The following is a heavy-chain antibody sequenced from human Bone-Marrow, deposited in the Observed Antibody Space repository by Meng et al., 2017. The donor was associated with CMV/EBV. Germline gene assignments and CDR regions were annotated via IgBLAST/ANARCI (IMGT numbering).Heavy chain of an antibody. V-gene: IGHV4-59*01. CDR1: GGSISSYY. CDR3: ARDAYCGGDCSYYGMDV. J-gene: IGHJ6*02. Sequence: GSLRLSCTVSGGSISSYYWSWIRQPPGKGLEWIGYIYYSGSTNYNPSLKSRVTISVDTSKNQFPLKLSSVTAADTAVYYCARDAYCGGDCSYYGMDVWGQGTTVTVSS. D-gene: IGHD2-21*01. CDR2: IYYSGST.